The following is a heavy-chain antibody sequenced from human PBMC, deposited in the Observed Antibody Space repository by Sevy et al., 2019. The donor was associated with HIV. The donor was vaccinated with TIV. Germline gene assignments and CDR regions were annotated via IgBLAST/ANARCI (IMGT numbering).Heavy chain of an antibody. Sequence: SQTLSLTCTVSGGSISSSSYYWGWIRQPPGKGLEWIGSIYYSGSTYYNPSLKSRVTISVDTSKNQFSLKLSSVTAADTAVYYCARHQGDDSSRYYHHYYYYYMDVWGKGTTVTVSS. J-gene: IGHJ6*03. CDR2: IYYSGST. D-gene: IGHD3-22*01. CDR1: GGSISSSSYY. CDR3: ARHQGDDSSRYYHHYYYYYMDV. V-gene: IGHV4-39*01.